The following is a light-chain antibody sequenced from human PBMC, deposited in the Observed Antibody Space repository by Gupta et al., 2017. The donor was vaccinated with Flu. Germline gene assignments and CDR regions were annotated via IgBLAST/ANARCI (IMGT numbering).Light chain of an antibody. J-gene: IGLJ2*01. V-gene: IGLV2-14*01. CDR1: SSDIGGSDY. CDR2: EVS. CDR3: SSKAMTNTVVV. Sequence: SALTQHASVSGAPGPSVAIPCTGSSSDIGGSDYVSWYHHYPRKAPKLILFEVSRRPGGISDRFSASKSAATASLTNTGLRAEEEAFYYCSSKAMTNTVVVFGGGTKLTVL.